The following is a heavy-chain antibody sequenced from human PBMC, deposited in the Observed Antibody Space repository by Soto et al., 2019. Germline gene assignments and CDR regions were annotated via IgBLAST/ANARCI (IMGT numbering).Heavy chain of an antibody. CDR2: ISGSGGST. J-gene: IGHJ4*02. CDR3: AKDWGHGVCGGDCYILDY. V-gene: IGHV3-23*01. CDR1: GFTFSSYA. D-gene: IGHD2-21*02. Sequence: GGSLRLSCAASGFTFSSYAMSWVRQAPGKGLEWVSAISGSGGSTYYADSVKGRFTISRDNSKNTLYLQMNSLRAEDTAVYYCAKDWGHGVCGGDCYILDYWGQGTLVTVSS.